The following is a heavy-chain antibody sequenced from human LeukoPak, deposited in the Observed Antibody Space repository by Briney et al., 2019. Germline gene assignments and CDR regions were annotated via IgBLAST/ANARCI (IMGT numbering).Heavy chain of an antibody. CDR3: ARGPIHSSTYDS. CDR1: GYTFTSYG. J-gene: IGHJ4*02. D-gene: IGHD6-13*01. Sequence: AAVKVSCKASGYTFTSYGISWVRQARGQGLEWMGWISTFNGITNYAQNLQGRVAMTTDTSTSTAYMDLRRLRSDDTAVYYCARGPIHSSTYDSWGQGTLVTVSS. V-gene: IGHV1-18*04. CDR2: ISTFNGIT.